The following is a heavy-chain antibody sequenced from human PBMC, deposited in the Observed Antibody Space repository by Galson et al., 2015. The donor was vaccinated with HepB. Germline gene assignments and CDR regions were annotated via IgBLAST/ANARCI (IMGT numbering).Heavy chain of an antibody. V-gene: IGHV3-23*01. CDR3: AKVGDREWGSSGYYHDRGAWYFDL. CDR1: GFTFSSYA. D-gene: IGHD3-22*01. Sequence: SLRLSCAASGFTFSSYAMSWVRQAPGKGLEWVSAISGSGGSTYYADSVKGRFTISRDNSKNTLYLQMNSLRAEDTAVYYCAKVGDREWGSSGYYHDRGAWYFDLWGRGTLVTVSS. CDR2: ISGSGGST. J-gene: IGHJ2*01.